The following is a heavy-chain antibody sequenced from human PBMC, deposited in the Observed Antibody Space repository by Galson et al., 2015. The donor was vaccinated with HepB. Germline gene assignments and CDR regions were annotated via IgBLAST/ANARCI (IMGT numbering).Heavy chain of an antibody. J-gene: IGHJ4*02. CDR1: GYIFTNYW. V-gene: IGHV5-51*03. Sequence: QSGAEVKKPGESLKISCKGSGYIFTNYWIGWVRQMPGKGLEWLGGIYPGDSDTSNSPSFQAQVTISPDQSVNTTYLQWSSLKASDSAMYYCAVVFTDSAAYSWGQGTQVTVSS. CDR2: IYPGDSDT. D-gene: IGHD2-21*02. CDR3: AVVFTDSAAYS.